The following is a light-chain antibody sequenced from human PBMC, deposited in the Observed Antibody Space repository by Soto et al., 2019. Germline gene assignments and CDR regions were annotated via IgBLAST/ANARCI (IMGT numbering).Light chain of an antibody. CDR2: DVS. J-gene: IGLJ2*01. Sequence: QSALPQPRSVSGSPGQSVTISCTGTSSDVGGYNYVSWYQQHPGKAPKLMIYDVSKRPSGVPDRFSGSKSGNTASLTISGLQAEDEADYYCCSYAGSVVFGGGTQLTVL. CDR3: CSYAGSVV. V-gene: IGLV2-11*01. CDR1: SSDVGGYNY.